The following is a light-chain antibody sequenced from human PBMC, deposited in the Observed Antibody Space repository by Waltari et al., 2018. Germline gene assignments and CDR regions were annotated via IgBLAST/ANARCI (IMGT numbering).Light chain of an antibody. V-gene: IGKV3-11*01. CDR3: QQRSIWPLT. Sequence: DIVLIQSPATLSVSPGERATLSCRASASVFGYLAWYQQKPGQAPRLLIFDTSKRAPGIPARFSGSGYGTDFTLTINSLETEDFALYYCQQRSIWPLTFGGGTKV. CDR1: ASVFGY. J-gene: IGKJ4*01. CDR2: DTS.